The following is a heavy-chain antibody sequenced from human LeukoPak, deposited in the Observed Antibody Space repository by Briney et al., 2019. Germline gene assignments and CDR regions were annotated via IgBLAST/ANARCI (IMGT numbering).Heavy chain of an antibody. V-gene: IGHV3-23*01. J-gene: IGHJ4*02. CDR2: IVDSGSNT. D-gene: IGHD6-19*01. CDR3: AKIGGWSLDY. CDR1: GFTFNSFA. Sequence: GGSLRLSCAASGFTFNSFAMTWVRQAPGKGLEWVSAIVDSGSNTYYADSVKGRFTISRDNSKYTLYLQMNSLRAEDTAVYYCAKIGGWSLDYWGQGTLVTVSS.